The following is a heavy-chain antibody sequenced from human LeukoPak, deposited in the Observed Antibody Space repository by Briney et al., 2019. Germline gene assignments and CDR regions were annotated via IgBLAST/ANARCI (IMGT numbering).Heavy chain of an antibody. V-gene: IGHV4-39*02. Sequence: PSETLSLTCTVSGGSMSGRHYYWAWIRQPPGKGLEWIASVYYNGNTYYNPSLMNPVTISIDTSNNHFSLNLTSVTAADTAIYFCARLTHDGSGSYPDYWGQGTLVTVSS. D-gene: IGHD3-10*01. J-gene: IGHJ4*02. CDR1: GGSMSGRHYY. CDR2: VYYNGNT. CDR3: ARLTHDGSGSYPDY.